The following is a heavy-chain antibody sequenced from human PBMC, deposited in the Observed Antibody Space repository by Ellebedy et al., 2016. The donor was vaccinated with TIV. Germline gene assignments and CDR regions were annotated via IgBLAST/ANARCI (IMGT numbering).Heavy chain of an antibody. CDR2: ISYSGSS. V-gene: IGHV4-59*01. Sequence: SETLSLTCTVSGGPISNYYWTWIRQPPGKGLEWIGYISYSGSSNYNPSLKSRVTMSVDTSKKQFSLKLSSVTAADTAVYYCARGYSSSIHWFDPWGQGTLVTVSS. D-gene: IGHD6-6*01. CDR1: GGPISNYY. CDR3: ARGYSSSIHWFDP. J-gene: IGHJ5*02.